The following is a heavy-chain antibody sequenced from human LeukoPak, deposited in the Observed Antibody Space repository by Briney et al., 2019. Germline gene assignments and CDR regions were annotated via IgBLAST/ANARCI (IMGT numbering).Heavy chain of an antibody. CDR3: TRALGIAVAGHFDY. Sequence: GGSLRLSCTASGFTFGDYAMSWFRQAPGKGLEWVGFIRSKAYGGTTEYAASVKGRFTISRDDSKSIAYLQMNGLKTEDTVVYYCTRALGIAVAGHFDYWGQGTLVTVSS. J-gene: IGHJ4*02. CDR1: GFTFGDYA. CDR2: IRSKAYGGTT. V-gene: IGHV3-49*03. D-gene: IGHD6-19*01.